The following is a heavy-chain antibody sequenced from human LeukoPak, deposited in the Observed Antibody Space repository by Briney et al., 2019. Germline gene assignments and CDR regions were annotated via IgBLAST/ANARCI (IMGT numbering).Heavy chain of an antibody. D-gene: IGHD6-13*01. CDR2: INPNSGGT. J-gene: IGHJ1*01. Sequence: GASVKVSCKASGYTFTGYYMHWVRQAPGQGLEWMGWINPNSGGTNYAQKFQGRVTMTRDTSISTAYMELSRLRSDDTAVYYCARALAAAGSLAEYFQHWGQGTLVTVSS. CDR1: GYTFTGYY. V-gene: IGHV1-2*02. CDR3: ARALAAAGSLAEYFQH.